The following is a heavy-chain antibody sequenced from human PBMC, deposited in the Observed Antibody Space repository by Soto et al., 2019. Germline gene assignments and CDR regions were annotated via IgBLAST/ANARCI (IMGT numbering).Heavy chain of an antibody. CDR2: ISYDGNVA. Sequence: QVQLVESGGGVVQPGRSLRLSCAASGFTFSNYGMHWVRQAPGKGLEWVIVISYDGNVAYYADSVKGRFTISRDNSKNTLYLQMNSLRTEDTAMYYCAKEGPITNWYFAYWGQGTLVTVSS. D-gene: IGHD1-1*01. CDR1: GFTFSNYG. V-gene: IGHV3-30*18. J-gene: IGHJ4*02. CDR3: AKEGPITNWYFAY.